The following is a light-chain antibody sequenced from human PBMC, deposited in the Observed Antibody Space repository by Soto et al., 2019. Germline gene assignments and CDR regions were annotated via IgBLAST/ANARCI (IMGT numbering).Light chain of an antibody. V-gene: IGKV1-27*01. CDR1: QGIGKY. J-gene: IGKJ4*01. Sequence: DTQMTQSPSSLSASVGDRVSITCRASQGIGKYLAWYQQRAGKAPSLLISAASDLQSGVPSRFSGSGSETDFTLTINSLQPEDVATYYCQKYSSVPLTFGGGTGVEIK. CDR2: AAS. CDR3: QKYSSVPLT.